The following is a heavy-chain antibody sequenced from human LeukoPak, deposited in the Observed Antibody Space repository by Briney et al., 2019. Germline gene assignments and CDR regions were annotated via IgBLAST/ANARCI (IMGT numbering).Heavy chain of an antibody. J-gene: IGHJ4*02. V-gene: IGHV1-18*01. D-gene: IGHD3-16*02. CDR2: ISAYNGNT. Sequence: ASVKVSCKASGYTFTSYGISWVRQAPGQGLEWMGWISAYNGNTNYAQKLQGRVTMTTDTSTSTAYMELRSLRSDDTAVYYCASSFTFGGVIAPADYWGQGTLVTVYS. CDR3: ASSFTFGGVIAPADY. CDR1: GYTFTSYG.